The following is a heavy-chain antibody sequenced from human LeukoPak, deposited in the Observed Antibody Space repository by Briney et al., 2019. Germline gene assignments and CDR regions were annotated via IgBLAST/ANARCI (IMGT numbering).Heavy chain of an antibody. CDR3: ARDQNPMRHIVVVTAMFPDYYYYMDV. CDR2: IIPIFGTA. D-gene: IGHD2-21*02. V-gene: IGHV1-69*05. Sequence: SVKVSCKASGGTFSSYAISWVRQAPGQGLEWMGRIIPIFGTANYAQKFQGRVTITTDESTSTAYMELSSLRSEGTAVYYCARDQNPMRHIVVVTAMFPDYYYYMDVWGKGTTVTVSS. J-gene: IGHJ6*03. CDR1: GGTFSSYA.